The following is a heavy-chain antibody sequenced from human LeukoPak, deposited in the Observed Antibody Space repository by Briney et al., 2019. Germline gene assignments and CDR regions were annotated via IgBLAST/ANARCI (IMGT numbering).Heavy chain of an antibody. CDR3: ARTPVVYAIRYYYYYGMDV. V-gene: IGHV1-18*01. CDR1: GYTFTSYG. J-gene: IGHJ6*02. Sequence: GASVKVSCKASGYTFTSYGISWVRQAPGQGLEWMGWISAYNGNTNYAQKLRGRVTMTTDTSTSTAYMELRSLRSDDTVVYYCARTPVVYAIRYYYYYGMDVWGQGTTVTVSS. D-gene: IGHD2-8*02. CDR2: ISAYNGNT.